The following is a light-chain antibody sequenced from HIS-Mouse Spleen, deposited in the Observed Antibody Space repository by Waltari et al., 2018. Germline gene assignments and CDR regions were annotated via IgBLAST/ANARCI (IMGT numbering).Light chain of an antibody. J-gene: IGLJ3*02. CDR3: QSYDSSNLV. V-gene: IGLV6-57*04. CDR2: EDN. CDR1: SGSIASNY. Sequence: NFMLTQPHSVSESPGKTVTISCTRSSGSIASNYWQWYQQRPGSAPTTVIYEDNQRPSGVPDRFSGSIDSSSNSASLTISGLKTEDEADYYCQSYDSSNLVFGGGTKLTVL.